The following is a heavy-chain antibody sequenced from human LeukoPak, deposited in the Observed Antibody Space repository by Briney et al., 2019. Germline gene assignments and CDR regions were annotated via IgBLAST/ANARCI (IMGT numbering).Heavy chain of an antibody. D-gene: IGHD3-22*01. CDR1: GYTFTGYY. Sequence: VASVKVSCKASGYTFTGYYMHWVRQAPGQGLEWMGWINPNSGGTNYAQKFQGRVTMTRDTSISTAYMELSRLRSDDTAVYYCARVSSGYYSPVDRGWFDPWGQGTLVTVSS. CDR3: ARVSSGYYSPVDRGWFDP. CDR2: INPNSGGT. J-gene: IGHJ5*02. V-gene: IGHV1-2*02.